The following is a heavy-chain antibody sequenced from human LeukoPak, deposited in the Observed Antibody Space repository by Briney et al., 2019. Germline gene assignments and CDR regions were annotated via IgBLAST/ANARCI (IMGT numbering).Heavy chain of an antibody. D-gene: IGHD3-9*01. V-gene: IGHV1-18*01. CDR1: GYTFTSYG. CDR3: ARVWYYDILTGYYRFSH. CDR2: ISAYNGNT. Sequence: ASVKVSCKASGYTFTSYGISWVRQAPGQGLEWMGWISAYNGNTNYAQKLQGRVTMTTDTSTSTAYMELRSLRSDDTAVYYCARVWYYDILTGYYRFSHWGQGTLVTVSS. J-gene: IGHJ4*02.